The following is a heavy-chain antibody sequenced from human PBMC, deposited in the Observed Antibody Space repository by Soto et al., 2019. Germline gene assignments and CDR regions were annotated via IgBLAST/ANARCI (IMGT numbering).Heavy chain of an antibody. V-gene: IGHV5-51*01. J-gene: IGHJ5*02. CDR2: IYPGDSDT. D-gene: IGHD6-13*01. CDR3: ARRRTTGGSAAGMGWFDP. CDR1: GYSFTSYW. Sequence: GESLKISCKGSGYSFTSYWIGWVRQMPGKGLEWMGIIYPGDSDTRYSPSFQGQVTISADKSISTAYLQWSSLKASDTAMYYCARRRTTGGSAAGMGWFDPWGQGTLVTVSS.